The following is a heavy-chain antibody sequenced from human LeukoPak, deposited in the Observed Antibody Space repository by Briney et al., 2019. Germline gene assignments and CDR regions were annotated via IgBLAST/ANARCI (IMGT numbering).Heavy chain of an antibody. V-gene: IGHV3-20*04. J-gene: IGHJ3*02. CDR1: GFTFSSYT. CDR2: INWNGGST. CDR3: ARDLGSYEGDCDAFDI. D-gene: IGHD3-10*01. Sequence: PGGSLRLSCAASGFTFSSYTMSWVRQAPGKGLEWVSGINWNGGSTGYADSVKGRFTISRDNAKNSLYLQMNSLRAEDTALYYCARDLGSYEGDCDAFDIWGQGTMVTVSS.